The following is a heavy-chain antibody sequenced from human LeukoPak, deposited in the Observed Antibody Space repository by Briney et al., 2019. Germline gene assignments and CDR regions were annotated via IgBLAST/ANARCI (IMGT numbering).Heavy chain of an antibody. V-gene: IGHV4-59*01. Sequence: PSETLSLTCTVSGGSISSYYWSWIRQPPGKGLEWIGYIYYSGNTNCNPALKSRVTMSVDTSKNQFSLKLSSVTAADTAVYYCARDPKVNTYKFDLGNYWPRVGMDVWGQGTTVIVSS. CDR1: GGSISSYY. CDR2: IYYSGNT. J-gene: IGHJ6*02. CDR3: ARDPKVNTYKFDLGNYWPRVGMDV. D-gene: IGHD3-16*01.